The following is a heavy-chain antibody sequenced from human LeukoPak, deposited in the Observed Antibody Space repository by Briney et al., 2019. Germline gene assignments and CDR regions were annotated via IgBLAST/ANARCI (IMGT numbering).Heavy chain of an antibody. CDR1: GGSISSYY. D-gene: IGHD5-18*01. V-gene: IGHV4-59*01. CDR2: IYYSGST. Sequence: SETLSLTCTVSGGSISSYYWSWIRQPPGKGLEWIGYIYYSGSTNYNPSLKSRVTISVDTSKNQFSLKLSSVTAADTAVYYCARGLCSYGPRGFDYWGQGTLVTVSS. CDR3: ARGLCSYGPRGFDY. J-gene: IGHJ4*02.